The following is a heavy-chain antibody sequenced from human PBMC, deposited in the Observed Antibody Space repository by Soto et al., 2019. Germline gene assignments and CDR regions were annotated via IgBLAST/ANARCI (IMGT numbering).Heavy chain of an antibody. V-gene: IGHV4-39*01. Sequence: TSETLSLTCTVSGGSISSSSYYWGWIRQPPGEGLEWIGSIYYSGSTYYNPSLKSRVTVSVDTSKNQFSLKLSSVTAADTAVYYCARHQAMTTNAAWFDPWGQGTLVTVSS. CDR2: IYYSGST. CDR3: ARHQAMTTNAAWFDP. D-gene: IGHD4-4*01. CDR1: GGSISSSSYY. J-gene: IGHJ5*02.